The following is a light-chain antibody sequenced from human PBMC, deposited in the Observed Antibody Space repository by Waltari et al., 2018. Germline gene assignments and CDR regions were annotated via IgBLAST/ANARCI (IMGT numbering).Light chain of an antibody. CDR2: GAS. J-gene: IGKJ3*01. V-gene: IGKV3D-15*01. Sequence: EIVMTQSPATLSLSPGERATLSCRASQSVSINLAWYQQKPGQAPRLLIYGASSRATGFPDRFSGSGSGTDFTLTISSLEPEDVAVYYCLQRSNWPLTFGPGTKLDI. CDR1: QSVSIN. CDR3: LQRSNWPLT.